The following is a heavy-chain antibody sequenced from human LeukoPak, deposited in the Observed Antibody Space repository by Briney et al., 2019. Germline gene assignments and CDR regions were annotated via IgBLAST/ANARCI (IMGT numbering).Heavy chain of an antibody. Sequence: GGSLRLSCAASGFTFSNYAMSWVRQAPGKGLEWVAFIRYDGSNKYYADSVKGRFTISRDNSKNTLSLQMNSLRAEDTAVYYCAKGPNYDILTGWRKTHNAFDIWGQGTMVTVSS. CDR2: IRYDGSNK. V-gene: IGHV3-30*02. CDR3: AKGPNYDILTGWRKTHNAFDI. D-gene: IGHD3-9*01. J-gene: IGHJ3*02. CDR1: GFTFSNYA.